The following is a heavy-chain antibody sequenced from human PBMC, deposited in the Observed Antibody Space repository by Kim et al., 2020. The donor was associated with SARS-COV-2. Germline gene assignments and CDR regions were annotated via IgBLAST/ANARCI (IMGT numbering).Heavy chain of an antibody. CDR2: INPNSGGT. J-gene: IGHJ3*02. V-gene: IGHV1-2*06. CDR1: GYTFTGYY. CDR3: ARPAAAGTIGAFDI. Sequence: ASVKVSCKASGYTFTGYYMHWVRQAPGQGLEWMGRINPNSGGTNYAQKFQGRVTMTRDTSISTAYMELSRLRSDDTAVYYCARPAAAGTIGAFDIWGQGTMVTVSS. D-gene: IGHD6-13*01.